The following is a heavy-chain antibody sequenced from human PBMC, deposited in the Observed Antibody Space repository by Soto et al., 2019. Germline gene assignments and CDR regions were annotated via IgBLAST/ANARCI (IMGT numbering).Heavy chain of an antibody. CDR2: IYYSGST. J-gene: IGHJ4*02. CDR3: AGLGYCSSTSCYRRRGFDY. V-gene: IGHV4-61*08. D-gene: IGHD2-2*01. CDR1: GGSISSGGYY. Sequence: SETLSLTCTVSGGSISSGGYYWSWIRQPPGKGLEWIGSIYYSGSTNYNPSLKSRVTISVDTSKNQFSLKLSSVTAADTAVYYCAGLGYCSSTSCYRRRGFDYWGQGTLVTVSS.